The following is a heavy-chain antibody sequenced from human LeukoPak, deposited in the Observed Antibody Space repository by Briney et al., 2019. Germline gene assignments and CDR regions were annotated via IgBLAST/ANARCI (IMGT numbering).Heavy chain of an antibody. D-gene: IGHD3-3*01. CDR3: AKKDFWSGYPDY. CDR1: AFIFENYW. Sequence: PGGSLRLSCAASAFIFENYWMNWVRQAPGKGLEWVANIEQDGSEKYYVDSVKGRFTISRDNARNSLYLQMNSLRAEDTAVYYCAKKDFWSGYPDYWGQGTLVTVSS. CDR2: IEQDGSEK. V-gene: IGHV3-7*03. J-gene: IGHJ4*02.